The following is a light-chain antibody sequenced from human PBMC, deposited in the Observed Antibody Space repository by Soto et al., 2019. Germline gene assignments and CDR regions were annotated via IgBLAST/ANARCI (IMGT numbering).Light chain of an antibody. Sequence: QSALTQPASVSGSPGQSITISCTGTSSDIGGYHYVSWYQQHPNNTPKLLIYEVNNRPPGVSNRFSGSKSGNTASLTVSGLQAEDEADYYCSSYTSSNTLVFGGGTKLTVL. J-gene: IGLJ2*01. CDR3: SSYTSSNTLV. CDR2: EVN. V-gene: IGLV2-14*01. CDR1: SSDIGGYHY.